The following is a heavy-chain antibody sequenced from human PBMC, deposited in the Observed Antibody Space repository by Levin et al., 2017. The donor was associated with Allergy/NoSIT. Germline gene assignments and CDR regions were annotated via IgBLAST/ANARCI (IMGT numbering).Heavy chain of an antibody. CDR3: AHSLRITMVRGVMWGFDY. CDR1: GFSLSTSGVG. Sequence: SGPTLVKPTQTLTLTCTFSGFSLSTSGVGVGWIRQPPGKALEWLALIYWDDDKRYSPSLKSRLTITKDTSKNQVVLTMTNMDPVDTATYYCAHSLRITMVRGVMWGFDYWGQGTLVTVSS. V-gene: IGHV2-5*02. CDR2: IYWDDDK. J-gene: IGHJ4*02. D-gene: IGHD3-10*01.